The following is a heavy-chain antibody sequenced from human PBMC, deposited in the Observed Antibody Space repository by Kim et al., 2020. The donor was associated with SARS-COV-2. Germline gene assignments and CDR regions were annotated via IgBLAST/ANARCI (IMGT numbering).Heavy chain of an antibody. CDR1: GYTLIELS. Sequence: ASVKVSCKVSGYTLIELSTHWVRQAPGKGLEWMGGFDPEDGETIYAQKFQGRVTMTEDTSRDTAYMEMSSLRSEDTAVYYCATGPAIAAAVRHWFEPWGQGTLVTVSS. D-gene: IGHD6-13*01. V-gene: IGHV1-24*01. J-gene: IGHJ5*02. CDR2: FDPEDGET. CDR3: ATGPAIAAAVRHWFEP.